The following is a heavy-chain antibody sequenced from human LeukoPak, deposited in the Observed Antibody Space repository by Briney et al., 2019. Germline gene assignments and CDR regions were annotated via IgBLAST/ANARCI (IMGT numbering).Heavy chain of an antibody. Sequence: GGSLRLSCAASRFTFDKYYMTWVRQAPGKGLEWVANINQDGSERNYVDSVKGRFTISRDNAKNSLYLQMNSLRAEDTAVYYCARSPVTNYYYYMDVWGKGTTVTVSS. V-gene: IGHV3-7*01. CDR2: INQDGSER. CDR1: RFTFDKYY. CDR3: ARSPVTNYYYYMDV. J-gene: IGHJ6*03. D-gene: IGHD4-17*01.